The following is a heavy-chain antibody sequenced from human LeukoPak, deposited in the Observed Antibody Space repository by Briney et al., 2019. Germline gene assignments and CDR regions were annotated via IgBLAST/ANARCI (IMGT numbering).Heavy chain of an antibody. V-gene: IGHV3-53*01. D-gene: IGHD3-10*01. J-gene: IGHJ6*02. CDR1: GFTVSSNY. Sequence: PGGSLRLSCAASGFTVSSNYMSWVRQAPGKGLEWVSVIYSGGSTYYADSVKGRFTISRDNSKNTLYLQMNSLRAEDTAVYYCARVRDYYGSGSYYNPYYYGMDVWGQGTTVTVSS. CDR2: IYSGGST. CDR3: ARVRDYYGSGSYYNPYYYGMDV.